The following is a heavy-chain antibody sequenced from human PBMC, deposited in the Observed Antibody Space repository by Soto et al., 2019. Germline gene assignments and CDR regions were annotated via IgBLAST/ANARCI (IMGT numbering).Heavy chain of an antibody. D-gene: IGHD4-17*01. J-gene: IGHJ4*02. V-gene: IGHV3-30*18. CDR1: GFTFSSYG. CDR3: AKDSAIYGDTYYFDY. Sequence: GGSLRLSCAASGFTFSSYGMHWVRQAPGKGLEWVAVISYDGSNKYYADSVKGRFTISRDNSKNTLYLQMNSLRAEDTAVYCCAKDSAIYGDTYYFDYWGQGTLVTVSS. CDR2: ISYDGSNK.